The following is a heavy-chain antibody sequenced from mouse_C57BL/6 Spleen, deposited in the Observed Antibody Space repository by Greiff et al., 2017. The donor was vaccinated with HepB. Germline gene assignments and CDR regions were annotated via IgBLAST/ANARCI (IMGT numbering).Heavy chain of an antibody. CDR2: IYPSDSET. CDR1: GYTFTSYW. Sequence: QVQLQQPGAELVRPGSSVKLSCKASGYTFTSYWMDWVKQRPGQGLEWIGNIYPSDSETHYNQKFKDKATLTVDKSSSTAYMQLSSLTSEDSAVYYCARLGLLYYYAMDYWGQGTSVTVSS. J-gene: IGHJ4*01. CDR3: ARLGLLYYYAMDY. D-gene: IGHD2-10*01. V-gene: IGHV1-61*01.